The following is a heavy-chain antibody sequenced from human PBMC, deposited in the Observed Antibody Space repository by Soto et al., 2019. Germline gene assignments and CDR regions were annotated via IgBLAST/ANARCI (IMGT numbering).Heavy chain of an antibody. V-gene: IGHV1-46*01. J-gene: IGHJ6*02. CDR3: AREIGFGEPIVYYYYYGMDV. CDR1: GGSFSSYA. Sequence: ASEKVSCKASGGSFSSYAISWVRQAPGQGLEWMGGIIPSGGSTSYAQKFQGRVTMTRDTSTSTVYMELSSLRSEDTAVYYCAREIGFGEPIVYYYYYGMDVWGQGTRVSGS. D-gene: IGHD3-10*01. CDR2: IIPSGGST.